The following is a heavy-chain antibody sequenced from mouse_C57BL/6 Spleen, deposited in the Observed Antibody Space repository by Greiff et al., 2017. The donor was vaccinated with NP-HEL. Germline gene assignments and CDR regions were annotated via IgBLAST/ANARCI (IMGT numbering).Heavy chain of an antibody. CDR1: GYTFTDYY. CDR2: IYPGSGNT. Sequence: VQLQQSGAELVRPGASVKLSCKASGYTFTDYYINWVKQRPGQGLEWIARIYPGSGNTYYNEKFKGKATLTAEKSSSTAYMQLSSLTSEDSAVYFCARSSYDGYLDYWGQGTTLTVSS. CDR3: ARSSYDGYLDY. V-gene: IGHV1-76*01. J-gene: IGHJ2*01. D-gene: IGHD2-3*01.